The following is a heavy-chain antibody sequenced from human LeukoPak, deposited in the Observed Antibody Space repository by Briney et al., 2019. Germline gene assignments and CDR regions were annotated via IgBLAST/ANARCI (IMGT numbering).Heavy chain of an antibody. CDR2: IYSGGST. D-gene: IGHD2-2*01. J-gene: IGHJ6*02. CDR1: GFTVSSNY. V-gene: IGHV3-66*01. CDR3: ARYIVVVPAAMSGSYYYYGMDV. Sequence: GGSLRLSCAASGFTVSSNYMSWVRQAPGKGLEWVSVIYSGGSTYYADSVKGRFTISRDNSKNTLYLQMNSLRAEDTAVYYCARYIVVVPAAMSGSYYYYGMDVWGQGTTVTVSS.